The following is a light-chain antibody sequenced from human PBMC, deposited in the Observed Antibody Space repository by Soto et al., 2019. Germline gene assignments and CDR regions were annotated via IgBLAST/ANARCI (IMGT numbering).Light chain of an antibody. J-gene: IGKJ1*01. V-gene: IGKV1-27*01. CDR1: QGISGY. Sequence: DIQMTQSPSSLSASVGDRVTVTCRASQGISGYLAWYQQKPGKVPKLLIYAASTLQSVVPSRFSGSGSGTDFTLTISCLQPEDFATYYCQKYDSAPRTFGQGTKVEIK. CDR2: AAS. CDR3: QKYDSAPRT.